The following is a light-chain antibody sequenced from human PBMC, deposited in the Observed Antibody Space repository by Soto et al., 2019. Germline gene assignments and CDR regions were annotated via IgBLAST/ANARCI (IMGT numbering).Light chain of an antibody. V-gene: IGLV2-8*01. CDR3: SSYAGSNHYV. Sequence: SALTQPPSASGSPGQSVTISCTGTSSGVGGYNYVSWYQQHPGKAPKLMIYEVSKRPSGVPDRFSGSKSGNTASLTVSGLQAEDEADYYSSSYAGSNHYVFGTGTKVTVL. CDR2: EVS. CDR1: SSGVGGYNY. J-gene: IGLJ1*01.